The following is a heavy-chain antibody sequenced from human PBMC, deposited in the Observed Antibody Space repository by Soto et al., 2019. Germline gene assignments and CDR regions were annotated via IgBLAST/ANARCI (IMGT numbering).Heavy chain of an antibody. CDR1: GFTFSNAW. J-gene: IGHJ4*02. CDR3: NWNDMGDY. Sequence: EVQLVESGGGLVKPGGSLRLSCAGSGFTFSNAWMSWVRQAPGKGLEWVGRIKSKIDGETTDYGAPVKGRFTISRDDSKNTLYLQMNSLKTEDTAVYYCNWNDMGDYWGQGTLVTVSS. V-gene: IGHV3-15*01. D-gene: IGHD1-1*01. CDR2: IKSKIDGETT.